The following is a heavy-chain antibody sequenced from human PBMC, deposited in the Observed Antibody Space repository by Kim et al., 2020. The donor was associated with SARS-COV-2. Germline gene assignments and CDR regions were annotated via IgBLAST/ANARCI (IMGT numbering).Heavy chain of an antibody. CDR1: GGSINSFY. CDR2: IYSSGST. V-gene: IGHV4-4*07. CDR3: ARGGYFGSVIYYNFWYFDL. D-gene: IGHD3-10*01. J-gene: IGHJ2*01. Sequence: SETLSLTCTVSGGSINSFYWSWIRQPAGKGLEWIGRIYSSGSTNYNPSLKSRVTMSVDTSKNQFSLKLNSVTAADTAVYFCARGGYFGSVIYYNFWYFDLWGRGTLVTVSS.